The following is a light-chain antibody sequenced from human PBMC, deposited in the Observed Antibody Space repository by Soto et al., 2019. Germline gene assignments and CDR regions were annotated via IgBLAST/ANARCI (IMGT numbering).Light chain of an antibody. Sequence: QSALTQPASVSGSPGQSVAISCTGTSSDVGAYNYISWYQQHPGKAPKLLLSEVSNRPSGVSDRFSGSKSGNTASLTISGLQAEDEADYYCCSFAGTYTFYFFGTGTKLTVL. CDR2: EVS. V-gene: IGLV2-14*01. CDR3: CSFAGTYTFYF. CDR1: SSDVGAYNY. J-gene: IGLJ1*01.